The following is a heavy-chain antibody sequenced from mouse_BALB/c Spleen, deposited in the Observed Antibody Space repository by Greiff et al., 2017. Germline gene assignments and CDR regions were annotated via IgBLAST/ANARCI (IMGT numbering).Heavy chain of an antibody. J-gene: IGHJ2*01. CDR3: VREGYPLYYFDY. CDR1: GFTFNTNA. Sequence: EVQLVETGGGLVQPKGSLKLSCAASGFTFNTNAMNWVRQAPGKGLEWVARIRSKSNNYATYYADSVKDRFTISRDDSQSMLYQQMNNLKTEDTAMYYCVREGYPLYYFDYWGQGTTLTVSS. D-gene: IGHD2-2*01. V-gene: IGHV10S3*01. CDR2: IRSKSNNYAT.